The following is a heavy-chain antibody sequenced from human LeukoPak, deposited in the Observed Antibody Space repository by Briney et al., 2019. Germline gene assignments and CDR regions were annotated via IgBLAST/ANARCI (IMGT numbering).Heavy chain of an antibody. CDR2: GTV. V-gene: IGHV1-69*06. J-gene: IGHJ4*02. CDR3: ARETGYAYGRAPLDY. D-gene: IGHD5-18*01. Sequence: ASVKVSCKASGGTFSTFGISWVRQAPGQGLVSGTVNNAQKFQGRVTITADKSTGTAYMELSSLRSDDTAVYYCARETGYAYGRAPLDYWGQGTLVTVSS. CDR1: GGTFSTFG.